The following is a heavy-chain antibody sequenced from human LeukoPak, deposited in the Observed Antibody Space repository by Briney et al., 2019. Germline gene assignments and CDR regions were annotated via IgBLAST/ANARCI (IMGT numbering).Heavy chain of an antibody. CDR3: ARGGRGYRYDH. D-gene: IGHD5-12*01. CDR1: GGSLDGYY. V-gene: IGHV4-34*01. Sequence: SETLFITCTISGGSLDGYYWSFIRQTSQKGLEWIAEINHSGINNYNPSLASRVTISEDMSKNQLSLKLTSVTAADAAVYYCARGGRGYRYDHWGQGTLVTVSS. CDR2: INHSGIN. J-gene: IGHJ4*02.